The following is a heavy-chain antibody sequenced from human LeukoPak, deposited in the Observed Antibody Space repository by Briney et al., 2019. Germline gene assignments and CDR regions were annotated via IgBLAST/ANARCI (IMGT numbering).Heavy chain of an antibody. CDR3: ARDLSFGFTAFLDP. D-gene: IGHD5-18*01. CDR2: IKQDGSEK. Sequence: PGRSLRLSCAASGFTFSSYAMHWVRQAPGKGLEWVANIKQDGSEKYYVDSVKGRFTISRDNAKNFLYLQMNSLTVEDTAVYYCARDLSFGFTAFLDPWGQGTLVTVSS. V-gene: IGHV3-7*01. J-gene: IGHJ5*02. CDR1: GFTFSSYA.